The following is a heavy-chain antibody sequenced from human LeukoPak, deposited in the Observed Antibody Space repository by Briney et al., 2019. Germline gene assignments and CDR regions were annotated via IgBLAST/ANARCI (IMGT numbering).Heavy chain of an antibody. J-gene: IGHJ3*02. V-gene: IGHV4-39*07. Sequence: PSETLSLTCTVSGGSISSSSYYWGWIRQPPGKGLEWIGAISYSGSTYYNPSLKSRVTISLDTSKNQFSLKLSSVTAADTAVYYCARDISSSPYDAFDIWGQGTMVTVSS. CDR3: ARDISSSPYDAFDI. CDR1: GGSISSSSYY. CDR2: ISYSGST. D-gene: IGHD6-6*01.